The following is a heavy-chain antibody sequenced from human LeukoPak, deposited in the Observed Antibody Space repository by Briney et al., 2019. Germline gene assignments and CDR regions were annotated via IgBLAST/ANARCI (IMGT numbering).Heavy chain of an antibody. CDR3: ARKAYDTSGSFDY. CDR1: GFTFTGHY. V-gene: IGHV1-2*02. CDR2: INPNSGGT. Sequence: GASVTVSCKASGFTFTGHYMHWVRQASGQGLEWMGWINPNSGGTDYAQKFQGRVTMTRDTSISTAYMELTRLRSDDTAVYYCARKAYDTSGSFDYWGQGTLVTVSS. J-gene: IGHJ4*02. D-gene: IGHD3-22*01.